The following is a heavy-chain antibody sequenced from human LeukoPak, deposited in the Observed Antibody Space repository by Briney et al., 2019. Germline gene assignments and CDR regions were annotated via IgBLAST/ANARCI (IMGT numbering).Heavy chain of an antibody. CDR3: AKDLGSGWYDGGAFDI. J-gene: IGHJ3*02. V-gene: IGHV3-33*06. CDR1: GFTFSSYG. Sequence: GGSLRLSCAASGFTFSSYGMHWVRQAPGKGLEWVAVIGYDGSNKYYADSVKGRFTISRDNSKNTLYLQMNSLRAEDTAVYYCAKDLGSGWYDGGAFDIWGQGTMVTVSS. CDR2: IGYDGSNK. D-gene: IGHD6-19*01.